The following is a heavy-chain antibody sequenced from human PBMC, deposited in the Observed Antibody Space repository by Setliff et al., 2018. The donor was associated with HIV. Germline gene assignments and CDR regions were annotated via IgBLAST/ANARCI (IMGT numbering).Heavy chain of an antibody. CDR2: IIPAFGTT. CDR3: ARGPRYNWNSYYYMDV. J-gene: IGHJ6*03. Sequence: SVKVSCKSSGGTFNSYAIIWVRQAPGQGLEWMGGIIPAFGTTNYAQKFQGRVTITADESTSTAYMELSSLRSEDRAVYYCARGPRYNWNSYYYMDVWGKGTTVTVSS. D-gene: IGHD1-20*01. CDR1: GGTFNSYA. V-gene: IGHV1-69*13.